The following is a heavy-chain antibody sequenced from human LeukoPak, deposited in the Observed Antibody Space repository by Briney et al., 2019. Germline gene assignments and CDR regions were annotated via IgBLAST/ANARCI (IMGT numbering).Heavy chain of an antibody. CDR3: ARPIAVAGTVYFHY. CDR2: INTSGGRT. CDR1: GGTFTSYY. V-gene: IGHV1-46*01. Sequence: ASVKVSCKASGGTFTSYYMHWVRQAPGQGLERMGIINTSGGRTSYAQKFQGRVTMTRDTSTSTVYMELSSLRSEDTAVYYCARPIAVAGTVYFHYWGQGTLVTVSS. D-gene: IGHD6-19*01. J-gene: IGHJ1*01.